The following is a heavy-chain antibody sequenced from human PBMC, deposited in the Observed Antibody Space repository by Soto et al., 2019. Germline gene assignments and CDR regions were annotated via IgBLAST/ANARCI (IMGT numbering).Heavy chain of an antibody. CDR2: SSIYNDNT. V-gene: IGHV1-18*01. CDR3: ARRKDYYDSSTYFFFEP. J-gene: IGHJ5*02. D-gene: IGHD3-22*01. Sequence: EWVGWSSIYNDNTDYAQKFQGRVTMTTDTSTSTAYMELRSLRSDDTAVYYCARRKDYYDSSTYFFFEPWGQGTLVPVSS.